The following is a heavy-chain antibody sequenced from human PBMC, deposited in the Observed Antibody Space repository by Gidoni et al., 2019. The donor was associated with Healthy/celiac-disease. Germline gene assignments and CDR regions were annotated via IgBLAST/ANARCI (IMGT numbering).Heavy chain of an antibody. CDR3: ARRWGFGVVSNWFDP. CDR1: GGSIRSGGYY. Sequence: QVQLQESGPGLVKPSQTLSLTCTVPGGSIRSGGYYCSWIRQHPGKGLEWIGYIYYSGSTYYNPSLKSRVTISVDTSKNQFSLKLSSVTAADTAVYYCARRWGFGVVSNWFDPWGQGTLVTVSS. CDR2: IYYSGST. V-gene: IGHV4-31*03. D-gene: IGHD3-3*01. J-gene: IGHJ5*02.